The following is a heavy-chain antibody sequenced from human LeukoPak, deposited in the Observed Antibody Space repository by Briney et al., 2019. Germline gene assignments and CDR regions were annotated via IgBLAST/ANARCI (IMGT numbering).Heavy chain of an antibody. CDR1: GYTFTGYY. V-gene: IGHV1-2*02. CDR3: ARGVTGIYYYYYMDT. J-gene: IGHJ6*03. CDR2: INPSSGGT. D-gene: IGHD3-10*01. Sequence: GASVKVSCKASGYTFTGYYIHWVRQAPGQGLEWMGWINPSSGGTNSTQKFQGRVTMTRDTSISTAYMELSRLSSDDTAVYYCARGVTGIYYYYYMDTWGKGTTVTVSS.